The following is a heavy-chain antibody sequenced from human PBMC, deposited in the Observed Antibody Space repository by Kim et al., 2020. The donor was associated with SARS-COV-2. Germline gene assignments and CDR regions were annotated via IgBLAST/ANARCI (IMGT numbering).Heavy chain of an antibody. CDR2: IRDSGGSK. CDR1: GFTFNSYA. CDR3: AKVTSGSSGCFEYFQH. D-gene: IGHD6-19*01. J-gene: IGHJ1*01. V-gene: IGHV3-23*01. Sequence: GGSLRLSCAASGFTFNSYAMSWVRQAPGKGLEWVSGIRDSGGSKKYAESVKGRFSISRDNSKNTLYLQMDSLRAEDTAVYYCAKVTSGSSGCFEYFQHWGQGTLVTVSS.